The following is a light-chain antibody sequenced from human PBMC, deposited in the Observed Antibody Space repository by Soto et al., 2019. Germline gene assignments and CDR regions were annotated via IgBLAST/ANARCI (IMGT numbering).Light chain of an antibody. Sequence: QSVLTQPPSTSGTPGQRITISCSGSGSNIGSYTVNWYQQVPGTAPRLLIYSNNQRPSGVPDRFSASKSGTSVSLAITGLQSDDEADYYCAAWDASLNGVVFGGGTKVTVL. J-gene: IGLJ2*01. CDR2: SNN. CDR1: GSNIGSYT. V-gene: IGLV1-44*01. CDR3: AAWDASLNGVV.